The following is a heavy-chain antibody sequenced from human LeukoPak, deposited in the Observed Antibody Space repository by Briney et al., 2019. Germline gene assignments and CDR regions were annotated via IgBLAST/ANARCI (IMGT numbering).Heavy chain of an antibody. V-gene: IGHV3-30*02. CDR1: GFTFSSYG. CDR3: ARLGAVGATTGPPNWFDP. CDR2: IRYDGSNK. J-gene: IGHJ5*02. Sequence: GGSLRLSCAASGFTFSSYGMHWVRQAPGKGLEWVAFIRYDGSNKYYADSVKGRFTISRDNSKNTLYLQMNSLRAEDTAVYYCARLGAVGATTGPPNWFDPWGQGTLVTVSS. D-gene: IGHD1-26*01.